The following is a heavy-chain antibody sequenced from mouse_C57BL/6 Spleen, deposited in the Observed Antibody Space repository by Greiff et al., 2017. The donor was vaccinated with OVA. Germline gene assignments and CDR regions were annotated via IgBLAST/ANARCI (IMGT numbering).Heavy chain of an antibody. V-gene: IGHV1-81*01. CDR3: AREAGYPYYFDY. D-gene: IGHD2-2*01. Sequence: VQLQQSGAELARPGASVKLSCKASGYTFTSYGISWVKQRTGQGLEWIGEIYPRSGNTYYNEKFKGKATLTADNSSSTAYMELRSLTSEDSAVYFCAREAGYPYYFDYWGQGTTLTVSS. J-gene: IGHJ2*01. CDR1: GYTFTSYG. CDR2: IYPRSGNT.